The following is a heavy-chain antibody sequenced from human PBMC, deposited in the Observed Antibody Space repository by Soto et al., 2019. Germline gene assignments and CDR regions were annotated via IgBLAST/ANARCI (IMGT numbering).Heavy chain of an antibody. V-gene: IGHV3-23*01. Sequence: PGGSLRLSCAASGFTFCSYAMSWVRQAPGKGLEWVSAISGSGGSTYYADSVKGRFTISRDNSKNTLYLQMNSLRAEDTAVYYCAKDSEYSYGPFDYRGQGTLVTVSS. CDR3: AKDSEYSYGPFDY. CDR1: GFTFCSYA. CDR2: ISGSGGST. D-gene: IGHD5-18*01. J-gene: IGHJ4*02.